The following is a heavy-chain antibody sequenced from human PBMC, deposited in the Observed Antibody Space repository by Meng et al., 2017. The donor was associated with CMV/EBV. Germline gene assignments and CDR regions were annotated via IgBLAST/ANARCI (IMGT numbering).Heavy chain of an antibody. Sequence: SVKVSCKASGGTFSSYAISWVRQAPGQGLEWMGGIIPIFGTANYAQKFQGRVTITTDESTSTAYMELSSLRSEDTAVYYCARVEMATSIRDHYGMDVWGQGTTVTSP. V-gene: IGHV1-69*05. CDR2: IIPIFGTA. J-gene: IGHJ6*02. D-gene: IGHD5-24*01. CDR1: GGTFSSYA. CDR3: ARVEMATSIRDHYGMDV.